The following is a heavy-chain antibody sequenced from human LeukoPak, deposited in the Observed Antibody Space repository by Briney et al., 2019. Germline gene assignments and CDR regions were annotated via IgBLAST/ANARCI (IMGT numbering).Heavy chain of an antibody. CDR3: ARGLSQEYSLRGPAFPFDY. CDR2: ISAYNGNT. V-gene: IGHV1-18*01. J-gene: IGHJ4*02. CDR1: GYTFTSYG. D-gene: IGHD6-6*01. Sequence: VASVKVSCKASGYTFTSYGISWVRQAPGQGLEWMGWISAYNGNTNYAQKLQGRVTMTTDTSTSTAYMELRSLRSDDTAVYYCARGLSQEYSLRGPAFPFDYWGQGTLVTVSS.